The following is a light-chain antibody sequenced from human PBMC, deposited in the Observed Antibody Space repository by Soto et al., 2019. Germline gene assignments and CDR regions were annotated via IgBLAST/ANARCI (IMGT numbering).Light chain of an antibody. CDR2: GAS. CDR1: QSVRYNY. Sequence: EILLTQSPGALSLSPGDRATLSCRASQSVRYNYLAWYQQKPGQAPRLLIYGASNRATGIPERFSGSGSGTDFTLTISSLEPEDFAVYYCQQYGTSPITFGQGARLEIK. J-gene: IGKJ5*01. V-gene: IGKV3-20*01. CDR3: QQYGTSPIT.